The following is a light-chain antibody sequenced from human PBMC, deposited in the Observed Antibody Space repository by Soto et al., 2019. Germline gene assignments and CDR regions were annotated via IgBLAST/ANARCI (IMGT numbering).Light chain of an antibody. CDR3: QQYYNWWT. Sequence: EIVMAQSPATLSVSPMEIATLSFRASQSVGSNLAWYQQKPGQAPRLLIYGASTRVTGIPARFSGSGSGTEFTLTISSLQSEDFAVYHCQQYYNWWTFGQGTKVDIK. J-gene: IGKJ1*01. CDR2: GAS. V-gene: IGKV3-15*01. CDR1: QSVGSN.